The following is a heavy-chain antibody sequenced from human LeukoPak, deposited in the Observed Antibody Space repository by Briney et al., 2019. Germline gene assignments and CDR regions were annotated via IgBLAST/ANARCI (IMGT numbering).Heavy chain of an antibody. J-gene: IGHJ4*02. V-gene: IGHV3-15*01. D-gene: IGHD3-10*01. CDR2: KSKTDGGTT. CDR3: ATGARGSD. Sequence: GGSLRLSCAASGVTLSNTWMTLVRQAPGKGLEWVGRKSKTDGGTTEYAAPVKGRSTILRDDSKNTLTLEMNSLKTEDAGVYYCATGARGSDWGQGTLVTVSS. CDR1: GVTLSNTW.